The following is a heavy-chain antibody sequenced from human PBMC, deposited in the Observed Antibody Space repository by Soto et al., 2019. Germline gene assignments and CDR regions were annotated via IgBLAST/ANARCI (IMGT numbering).Heavy chain of an antibody. CDR1: GGSISSGDYY. J-gene: IGHJ4*02. Sequence: QVQLQESGPGLVKPSQTLSLTCTVSGGSISSGDYYWSWIRQPPGKGLEWIGYIYYSGSTYYNPSLKSRVTISVDTSKNQFSLKLSSVTAAYTAVYYCAREGYSNYYDSSGYYPIYNWGQGTLVTVSS. CDR2: IYYSGST. D-gene: IGHD3-22*01. V-gene: IGHV4-30-4*01. CDR3: AREGYSNYYDSSGYYPIYN.